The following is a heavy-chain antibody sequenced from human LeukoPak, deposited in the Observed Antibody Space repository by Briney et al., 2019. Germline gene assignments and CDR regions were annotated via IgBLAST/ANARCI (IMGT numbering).Heavy chain of an antibody. CDR2: IYSSGST. CDR1: GASISSGSNY. V-gene: IGHV4-39*07. D-gene: IGHD5/OR15-5a*01. CDR3: ARVRDFYDLDY. Sequence: NTSETLSLTCSVSGASISSGSNYWGWIRQPPGKTPEWIGSIYSSGSTYYNPSLKSRVIIIIDTPKNHFSLTLSSVTAADTAVYYCARVRDFYDLDYWGQGTLVTVSS. J-gene: IGHJ4*02.